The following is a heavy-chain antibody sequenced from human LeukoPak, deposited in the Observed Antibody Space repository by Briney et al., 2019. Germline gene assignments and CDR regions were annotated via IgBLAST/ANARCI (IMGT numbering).Heavy chain of an antibody. CDR1: GGSISSSSYY. Sequence: PSETLSLTCTVSGGSISSSSYYWGWIRQPPGKGLEWIGSIYYSGSTYYNPSLKSRVTISVDTSKNQFSLKLSSVPAADMAVYYCARRVLMRDSYYDSSGESRLANWFDPWGQGTLVTVSS. V-gene: IGHV4-39*07. D-gene: IGHD3-22*01. CDR2: IYYSGST. CDR3: ARRVLMRDSYYDSSGESRLANWFDP. J-gene: IGHJ5*02.